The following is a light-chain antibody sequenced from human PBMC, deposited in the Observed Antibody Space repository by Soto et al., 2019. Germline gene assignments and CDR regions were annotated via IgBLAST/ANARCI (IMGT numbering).Light chain of an antibody. CDR1: QSVSSN. CDR2: GAS. V-gene: IGKV3-15*01. CDR3: QQYNNWPPG. J-gene: IGKJ2*03. Sequence: EIVMTQSPATLSVSPGERATLSCRASQSVSSNLDWYQQKPGQAPRLLIYGASTRATGIPARFSGSGSGTEFNLTISSLQSEDFAVYYCQQYNNWPPGFGQGTKLEIK.